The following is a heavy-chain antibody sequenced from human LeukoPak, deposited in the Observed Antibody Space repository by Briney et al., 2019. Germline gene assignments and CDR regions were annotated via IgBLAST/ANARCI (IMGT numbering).Heavy chain of an antibody. CDR3: ASTPPPDSSGYWDDY. CDR2: ISSSSSTI. J-gene: IGHJ4*02. D-gene: IGHD3-22*01. V-gene: IGHV3-48*02. CDR1: GLTFSSYS. Sequence: PGGSLRLSCAASGLTFSSYSMNWVRQAPGKGLEWVSYISSSSSTIYYADSVKGRFTISRDNAKNSLYLQMNSLRDEDTAVYYCASTPPPDSSGYWDDYWGQGTLVTVSS.